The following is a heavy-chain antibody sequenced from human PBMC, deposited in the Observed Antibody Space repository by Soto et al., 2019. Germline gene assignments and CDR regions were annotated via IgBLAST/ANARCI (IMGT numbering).Heavy chain of an antibody. CDR1: GGSIGSDY. Sequence: SGTPSLTCTVSGGSIGSDYWSWIRQPPGKGLEWIGYIYYSGSTNYNPSLKSRVTISVDTSKNQFSLKLSSVTAADTAVYYCATSLLSDGPLDYWDQGTLVTVS. CDR3: ATSLLSDGPLDY. V-gene: IGHV4-59*01. CDR2: IYYSGST. J-gene: IGHJ4*02.